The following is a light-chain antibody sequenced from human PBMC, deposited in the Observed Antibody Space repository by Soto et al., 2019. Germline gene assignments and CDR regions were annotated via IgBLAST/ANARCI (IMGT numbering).Light chain of an antibody. CDR3: QQSSSTPQT. J-gene: IGKJ2*01. CDR2: DAF. CDR1: QSINSY. V-gene: IGKV1-39*01. Sequence: DIQMTQSPSSLSASVGDRVTITCRASQSINSYLSWYQQKPGKAPKLLIYDAFRLQSGVPSRFSGRGSGTEFTLTISSLQPADFATYYCQQSSSTPQTFGHGTKLEIK.